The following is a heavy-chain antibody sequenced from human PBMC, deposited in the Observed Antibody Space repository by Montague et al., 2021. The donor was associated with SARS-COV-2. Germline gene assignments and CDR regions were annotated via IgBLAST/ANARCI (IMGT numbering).Heavy chain of an antibody. CDR3: ARLESTRGVIIRGAFHN. CDR1: GDSINNSRYY. D-gene: IGHD3-10*01. J-gene: IGHJ3*02. Sequence: ETLSLTCSVSGDSINNSRYYWGWIRQPPGKGLEWIGTIYYSGSAYYNPSLKSRVTISVDTSKDQFSLKLNSVTATDTAVYYCARLESTRGVIIRGAFHNWGQGTKVTVSS. V-gene: IGHV4-39*01. CDR2: IYYSGSA.